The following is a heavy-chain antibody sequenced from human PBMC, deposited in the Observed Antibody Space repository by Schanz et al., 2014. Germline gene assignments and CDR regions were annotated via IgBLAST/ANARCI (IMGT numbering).Heavy chain of an antibody. CDR1: GFTFRGYA. V-gene: IGHV3-48*01. CDR2: VSRSTPDI. CDR3: VRESCFAFDY. D-gene: IGHD3-10*01. J-gene: IGHJ4*02. Sequence: EVQLLESGGGLVQPGGSLRLSCAASGFTFRGYAMSWVRQAPGRGLEWVSYVSRSTPDIYYADSVKGRFTMSRDNAKNAVFLQMNSLRAEDTAVYYCVRESCFAFDYWGQGTLVTVSS.